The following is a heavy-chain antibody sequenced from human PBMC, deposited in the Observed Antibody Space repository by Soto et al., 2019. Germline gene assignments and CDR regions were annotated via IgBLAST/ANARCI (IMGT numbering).Heavy chain of an antibody. CDR1: GGSISSGDYY. CDR2: IYYSGST. CDR3: ARVYMVRGTIIRYFDY. D-gene: IGHD3-10*01. J-gene: IGHJ4*02. Sequence: SETLSLTCTVSGGSISSGDYYWSWIRQPPGKGLEWIGSIYYSGSTYYNPSLKSRVTISVDTFKNQFSLKLSSVTAADTAVYYCARVYMVRGTIIRYFDYWGQGTLVTVSS. V-gene: IGHV4-30-4*01.